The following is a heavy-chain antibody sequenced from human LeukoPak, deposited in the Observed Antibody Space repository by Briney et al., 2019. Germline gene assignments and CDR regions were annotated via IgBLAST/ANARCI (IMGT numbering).Heavy chain of an antibody. CDR3: ARHVRFLEWLPSYYFDY. D-gene: IGHD3-3*01. CDR1: GGSISSSSYY. Sequence: EPSETLSLTCTVSGGSISSSSYYWGWIRQPPGKGLEWIGSIYYSGSTYYNPSLKSRVTISVDTSKSQFSLRLTSVTAADTAVYYCARHVRFLEWLPSYYFDYWGQGTLVTVSS. V-gene: IGHV4-39*01. CDR2: IYYSGST. J-gene: IGHJ4*02.